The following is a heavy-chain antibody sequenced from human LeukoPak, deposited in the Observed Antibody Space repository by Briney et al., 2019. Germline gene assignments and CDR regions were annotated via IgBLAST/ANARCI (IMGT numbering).Heavy chain of an antibody. Sequence: GSLRIFWFGSGFNLIYFDKEWVRPVLGKGLEWVSAIGIRGDTHYSGSVKGRFTISRENAESSLYLQMNSLRAEDTAVYYCARGGIQVSGIDEFDYWGQGTLVTVSS. CDR1: GFNLIYFD. D-gene: IGHD6-19*01. V-gene: IGHV3-13*01. CDR2: IGIRGDT. J-gene: IGHJ4*02. CDR3: ARGGIQVSGIDEFDY.